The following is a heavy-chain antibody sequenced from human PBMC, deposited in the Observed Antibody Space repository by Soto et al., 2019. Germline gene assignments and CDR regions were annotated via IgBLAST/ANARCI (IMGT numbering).Heavy chain of an antibody. V-gene: IGHV3-23*01. Sequence: PGGSLRLSCTASGFKFSDYIMNWVRQAPGKGLEWVSSISGGAASTFYADSVKGRFIISRDNSKNILYLQMNSLRAEDTAVYFCAKDRKGYISGWPNWFDPWRQGTLVTVSS. D-gene: IGHD3-22*01. CDR1: GFKFSDYI. J-gene: IGHJ5*02. CDR2: ISGGAAST. CDR3: AKDRKGYISGWPNWFDP.